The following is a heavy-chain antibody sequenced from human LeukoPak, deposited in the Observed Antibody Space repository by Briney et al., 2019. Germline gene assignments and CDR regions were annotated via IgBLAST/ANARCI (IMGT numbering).Heavy chain of an antibody. V-gene: IGHV4-61*02. D-gene: IGHD5-18*01. CDR3: ARQYSYGALLDY. J-gene: IGHJ4*02. CDR1: GGSISSGSYY. CDR2: IYTSGST. Sequence: SETLSLTCTVSGGSISSGSYYWSWIRQPARKGLEWIGRIYTSGSTNYNPSLKSRVTISVDTSKNQFSLKLSSVTAADTAVYYCARQYSYGALLDYWGQGTLVTVSS.